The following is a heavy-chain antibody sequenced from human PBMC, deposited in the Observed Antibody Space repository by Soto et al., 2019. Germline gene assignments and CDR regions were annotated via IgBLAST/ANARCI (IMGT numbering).Heavy chain of an antibody. J-gene: IGHJ4*02. V-gene: IGHV1-18*01. CDR1: GYTFTNHG. CDR2: ISAYNGNT. CDR3: ARDNPRATYYFDY. Sequence: QVQLVQSGAEVKKPGASVKVSCKASGYTFTNHGISWVRQAHGQGLEWMGWISAYNGNTNYAQTLQGRVTMTTDTSTSTASMELRSLRSDDTAVYYCARDNPRATYYFDYWGQGTLVNVST.